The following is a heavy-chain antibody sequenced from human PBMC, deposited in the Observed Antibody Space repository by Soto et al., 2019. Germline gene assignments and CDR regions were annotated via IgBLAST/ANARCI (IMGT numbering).Heavy chain of an antibody. CDR1: GFTFSSYA. Sequence: EVQLLESGGDLVQPGGSLRLSCAASGFTFSSYAMSWVRQAPGKGLEWVSAISGSGGSTYYADSVKGRFTISRDNSKNTLYLQMNSLRAEDTAVYYCAKIGGVLWFGESDAFDIWGQGTMVTVSS. J-gene: IGHJ3*02. V-gene: IGHV3-23*01. D-gene: IGHD3-10*01. CDR3: AKIGGVLWFGESDAFDI. CDR2: ISGSGGST.